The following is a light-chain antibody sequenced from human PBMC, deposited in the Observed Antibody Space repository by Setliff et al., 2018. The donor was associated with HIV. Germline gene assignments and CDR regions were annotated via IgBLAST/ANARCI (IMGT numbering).Light chain of an antibody. Sequence: QSVLTQPASVSGSPGQSIVISCTGTSSDVGGSNHVSWYQQHPGKAPRLIIYDVTNRPSGVSDRFSGSKSGNTASLIISGLQAEDDADYYCCSHTRTLNPFVFETGTKVTVL. CDR1: SSDVGGSNH. J-gene: IGLJ1*01. CDR2: DVT. CDR3: CSHTRTLNPFV. V-gene: IGLV2-14*03.